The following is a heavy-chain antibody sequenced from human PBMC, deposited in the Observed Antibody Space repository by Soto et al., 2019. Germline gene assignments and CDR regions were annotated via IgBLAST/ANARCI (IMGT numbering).Heavy chain of an antibody. CDR1: GFTFSTFA. CDR2: ISADGTNK. Sequence: PGGSLRLSCSASGFTFSTFAVHWVRQAPGKGLEWVAVISADGTNKYYADSVKGRFTISRDNSKNTLSLQMDSLRTEDTAMYYCARAPTSRFDYWGQGTLVTVSS. J-gene: IGHJ4*02. V-gene: IGHV3-30-3*01. CDR3: ARAPTSRFDY.